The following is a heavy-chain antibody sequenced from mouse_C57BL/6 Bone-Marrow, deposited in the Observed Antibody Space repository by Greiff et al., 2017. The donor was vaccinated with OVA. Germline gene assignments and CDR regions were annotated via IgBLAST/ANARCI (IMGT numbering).Heavy chain of an antibody. CDR1: GFTFSDYY. V-gene: IGHV5-16*01. CDR2: INYDGSST. J-gene: IGHJ1*03. D-gene: IGHD1-1*01. Sequence: EVQLVESEGGLVQPGSSMKLSCTASGFTFSDYYMAWVRQVPEKGLEWVANINYDGSSTYYLDSLTSRFIISRDNAKNILYLQMSSLKSEDTATDYCARSYGHWYFDVWGTGTTVTVSS. CDR3: ARSYGHWYFDV.